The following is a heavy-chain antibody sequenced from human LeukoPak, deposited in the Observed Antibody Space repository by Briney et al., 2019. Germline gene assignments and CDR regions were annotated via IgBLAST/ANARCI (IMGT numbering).Heavy chain of an antibody. CDR3: ARPSGSGSYSWFDP. D-gene: IGHD3-10*01. CDR2: IYSSGTT. Sequence: PSETLSLTCSVSGDSISSSSNYWGWTRQPPGKGLEWVATIYSSGTTYYTPSLRTRVTISIDTSKNRFSLKLTSVTAADTALYYCARPSGSGSYSWFDPWGQGTLVTVSS. V-gene: IGHV4-39*01. CDR1: GDSISSSSNY. J-gene: IGHJ5*02.